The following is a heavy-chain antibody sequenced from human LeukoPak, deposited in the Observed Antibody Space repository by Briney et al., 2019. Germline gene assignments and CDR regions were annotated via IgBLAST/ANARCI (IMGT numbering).Heavy chain of an antibody. CDR1: GYTFTSYG. Sequence: ASVKVSCKASGYTFTSYGISWVRQAPGQGLEWMGWISAYNGNTNYAQKLQGRVTMTTDTSTSTAYMELRSLRSDDTAVYYCASPAHYYDSREKGYWGQGTLVTVSS. V-gene: IGHV1-18*01. CDR2: ISAYNGNT. J-gene: IGHJ4*02. CDR3: ASPAHYYDSREKGY. D-gene: IGHD3-22*01.